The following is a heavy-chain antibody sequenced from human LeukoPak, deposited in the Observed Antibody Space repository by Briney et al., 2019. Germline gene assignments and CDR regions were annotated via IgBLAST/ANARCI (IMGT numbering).Heavy chain of an antibody. J-gene: IGHJ4*02. CDR3: AKEGGDYYGSGSPGDY. V-gene: IGHV3-30-3*01. CDR1: GFTFSSYA. Sequence: GRSLRLSCAASGFTFSSYAMHWVRQAPGKGLEWVAVISYDGSNKYYADSVKGRFTISRDNSKNTLYLQMNSLRAEDTAVYYCAKEGGDYYGSGSPGDYWGQGTLVTVSS. D-gene: IGHD3-10*01. CDR2: ISYDGSNK.